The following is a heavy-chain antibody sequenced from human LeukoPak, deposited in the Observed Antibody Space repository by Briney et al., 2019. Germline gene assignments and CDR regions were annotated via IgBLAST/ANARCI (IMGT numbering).Heavy chain of an antibody. CDR3: ARDLGRYDSNQGPLDAFDI. CDR2: IYTGGST. J-gene: IGHJ3*02. Sequence: GGSLRLSCAASGFTVSSNYMSWVRQAPGRGLEWVSVIYTGGSTYYADSVKGRFTISRDNSKNTLYLQMNSLRAEDTAVYYCARDLGRYDSNQGPLDAFDIWGQGTMVTVSS. D-gene: IGHD3-22*01. CDR1: GFTVSSNY. V-gene: IGHV3-53*01.